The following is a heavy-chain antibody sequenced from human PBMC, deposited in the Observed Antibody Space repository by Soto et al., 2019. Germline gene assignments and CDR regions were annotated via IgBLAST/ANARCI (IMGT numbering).Heavy chain of an antibody. Sequence: VQLVESGGGLVQPGGSLRLSCAASGFTFSSYWMSWVRQAPGKGLEWVANIKQDGSEKYYVDSVKGRFTISRDNAKNSLYLQMNSLRAEDTAVYYCARHSSSSYYYYYMDVWGKGTTVTVSS. J-gene: IGHJ6*03. CDR3: ARHSSSSYYYYYMDV. V-gene: IGHV3-7*01. CDR1: GFTFSSYW. D-gene: IGHD6-6*01. CDR2: IKQDGSEK.